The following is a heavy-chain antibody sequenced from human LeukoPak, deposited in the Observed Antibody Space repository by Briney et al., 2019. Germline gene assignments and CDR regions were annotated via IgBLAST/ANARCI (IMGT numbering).Heavy chain of an antibody. CDR3: VRHDGRGGATMGAFDS. Sequence: SGTLSLTCAVSGGSIRSSNWWSWIRQSPGKGLEWIGSIYYGQTIYYNPSLNSRVTISVVTSKDQFTLQLNSVTAADTAVYYCVRHDGRGGATMGAFDSWGQGSLVTVSS. D-gene: IGHD4/OR15-4a*01. V-gene: IGHV4-39*01. CDR1: GGSIRSSNW. J-gene: IGHJ5*01. CDR2: IYYGQTI.